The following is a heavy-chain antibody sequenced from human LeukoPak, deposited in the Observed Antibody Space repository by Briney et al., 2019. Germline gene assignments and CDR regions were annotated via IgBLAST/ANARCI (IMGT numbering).Heavy chain of an antibody. D-gene: IGHD2-2*01. Sequence: KPSETLSLTCTVSGGSISSYYWSWIRQPAEKGLEWIGRIYSSGSTNYNPSLKSRVTMSVDTSKNQFSLKLSSVTAADAAVYYCARGQYHLLYWYFDLWGRGTLVTVSS. J-gene: IGHJ2*01. V-gene: IGHV4-4*07. CDR3: ARGQYHLLYWYFDL. CDR2: IYSSGST. CDR1: GGSISSYY.